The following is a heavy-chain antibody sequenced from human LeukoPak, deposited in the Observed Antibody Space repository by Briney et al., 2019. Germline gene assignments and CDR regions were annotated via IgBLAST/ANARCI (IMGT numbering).Heavy chain of an antibody. V-gene: IGHV1-18*01. CDR2: ISDNNGNT. CDR1: GYTFTSYG. CDR3: ARDTAVAGILDY. D-gene: IGHD6-19*01. Sequence: ASVKVSCKASGYTFTSYGISWVRQAPGQGLEWMGWISDNNGNTNYAQKLQGRVTITTDTSTSTAYMELRSLRSDATAVYYCARDTAVAGILDYWGQGTLVNVSS. J-gene: IGHJ4*01.